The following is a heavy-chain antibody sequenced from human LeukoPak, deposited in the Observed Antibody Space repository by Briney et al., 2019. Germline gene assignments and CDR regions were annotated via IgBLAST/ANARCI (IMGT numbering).Heavy chain of an antibody. Sequence: PGGSLRLSCAASGFTFRDYYMSWIRQAPGKGPEWVSYIGSSGSTIYYADSVKGRFTISRDNAKNSLYLQMNSLRAEDTAVYYCARDPLHCGGDCYGGVYWGQGTLVTVSS. CDR3: ARDPLHCGGDCYGGVY. V-gene: IGHV3-11*01. CDR2: IGSSGSTI. CDR1: GFTFRDYY. J-gene: IGHJ4*02. D-gene: IGHD2-21*02.